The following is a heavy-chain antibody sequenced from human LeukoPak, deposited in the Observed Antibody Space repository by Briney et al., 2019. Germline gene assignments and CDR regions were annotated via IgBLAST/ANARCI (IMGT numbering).Heavy chain of an antibody. V-gene: IGHV1-46*01. CDR1: GYTFTRHY. Sequence: GASVKVSCKASGYTFTRHYMYWVRQAPGQGLEWMGIIDPSGGSTSYAQKFQGRVTMTRDTTTSTVYMELSGLKSKDTAVYFCARDKSGTTQGDFDYWGQGTLLTVSS. CDR3: ARDKSGTTQGDFDY. D-gene: IGHD1-1*01. J-gene: IGHJ4*02. CDR2: IDPSGGST.